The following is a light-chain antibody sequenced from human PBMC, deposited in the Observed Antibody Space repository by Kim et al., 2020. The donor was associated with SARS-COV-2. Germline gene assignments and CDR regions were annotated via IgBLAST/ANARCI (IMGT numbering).Light chain of an antibody. Sequence: GQYINSSCTGTNRDIGGDDYVSWYQQHPGKAPKLMIDDVSNRPSGVSDRFSGSKSGNTASLTISGLQPDDEADYYCSSYTSSRTYVFGPGTKVTVL. CDR2: DVS. CDR1: NRDIGGDDY. CDR3: SSYTSSRTYV. J-gene: IGLJ1*01. V-gene: IGLV2-14*03.